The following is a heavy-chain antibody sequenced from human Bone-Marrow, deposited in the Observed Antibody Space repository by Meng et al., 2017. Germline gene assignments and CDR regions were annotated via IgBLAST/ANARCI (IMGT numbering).Heavy chain of an antibody. CDR3: ARDYGGSYYFGVPSNYYYYGMDV. J-gene: IGHJ6*02. CDR1: GGSFSGYY. CDR2: IYYSGST. D-gene: IGHD1-26*01. Sequence: SETLSLTCAVYGGSFSGYYWSWIRQPPGKGLEWIGSIYYSGSTYYNPSLKSRVTISVDTSKNQFSLKLSSVTAADTAVYYCARDYGGSYYFGVPSNYYYYGMDVWGQGTTVTVSS. V-gene: IGHV4-34*01.